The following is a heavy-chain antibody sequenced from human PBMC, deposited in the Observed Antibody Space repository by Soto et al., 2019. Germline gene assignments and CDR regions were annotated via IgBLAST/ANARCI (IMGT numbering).Heavy chain of an antibody. CDR2: IIPIFGTA. V-gene: IGHV1-69*13. D-gene: IGHD1-26*01. Sequence: GASVKVSCKASGGTFSSYAISWVRQAPGQGLEWMGGIIPIFGTANYAQKFQGRVTITADESTSTAYMELSSLRSEDTAVYYCASSHGGSYYYYGMDVWGQGTTVTVS. CDR3: ASSHGGSYYYYGMDV. J-gene: IGHJ6*02. CDR1: GGTFSSYA.